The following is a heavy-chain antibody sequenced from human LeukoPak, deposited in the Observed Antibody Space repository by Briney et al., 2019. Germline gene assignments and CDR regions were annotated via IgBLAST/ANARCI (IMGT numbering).Heavy chain of an antibody. Sequence: GGSLRLSCAASGFTFSSYSMNWVRQAPGKGLEWVSSISSSSSYIYYADSVKGRFTISRDNAKNSLYLQMNSLRAEDTAVYYCATWDLGYCSSTSCPSFDYWGQGTLVTVSS. V-gene: IGHV3-21*01. CDR3: ATWDLGYCSSTSCPSFDY. CDR2: ISSSSSYI. CDR1: GFTFSSYS. D-gene: IGHD2-2*01. J-gene: IGHJ4*02.